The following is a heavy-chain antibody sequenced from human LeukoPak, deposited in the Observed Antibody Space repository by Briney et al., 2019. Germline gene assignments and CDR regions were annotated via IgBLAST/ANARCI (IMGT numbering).Heavy chain of an antibody. Sequence: PGGSLRLSCAASGFTFSSYSMNWVRQAPGQGLGWLSYISGSGDDTNYADSVRGRFTISRDNAKNSLYLQMNSLRVEDTAVYYCARDPRTVRIWGQGTLVTVSS. D-gene: IGHD1-1*01. CDR1: GFTFSSYS. CDR2: ISGSGDDT. V-gene: IGHV3-21*05. J-gene: IGHJ4*02. CDR3: ARDPRTVRI.